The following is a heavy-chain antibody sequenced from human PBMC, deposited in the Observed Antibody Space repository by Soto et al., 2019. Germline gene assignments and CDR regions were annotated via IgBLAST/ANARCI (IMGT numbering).Heavy chain of an antibody. V-gene: IGHV3-11*01. Sequence: PGGSLRLSCAASGFTFSDYYMSWIRQAPGKGLEWVSYISSSGSTIYYADSVKGRFTISRDNAKNSLYLQMNSLRAEDTAVYYCARGGLYDFWSGASPNWFDPWGQGTLFTVSS. CDR1: GFTFSDYY. CDR3: ARGGLYDFWSGASPNWFDP. D-gene: IGHD3-3*01. CDR2: ISSSGSTI. J-gene: IGHJ5*02.